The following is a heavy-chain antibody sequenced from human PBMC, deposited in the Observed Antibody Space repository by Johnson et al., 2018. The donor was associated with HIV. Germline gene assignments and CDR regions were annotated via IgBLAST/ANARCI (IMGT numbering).Heavy chain of an antibody. V-gene: IGHV3-48*04. Sequence: VQLVESGGGVVQPGRSLRLSCAASGFTFSSYAMHWVRQAPGKGLQWVSYISSSGSTIFYADSVKGRFTISRDNAKNSLYLQMNSLRAEATAVYYCARIPGSGWEHDAFDIWCQGTMVTVSS. CDR1: GFTFSSYA. J-gene: IGHJ3*02. CDR2: ISSSGSTI. CDR3: ARIPGSGWEHDAFDI. D-gene: IGHD6-19*01.